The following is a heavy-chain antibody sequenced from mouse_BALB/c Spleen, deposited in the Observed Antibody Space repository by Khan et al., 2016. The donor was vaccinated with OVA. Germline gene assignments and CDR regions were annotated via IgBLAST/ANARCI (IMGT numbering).Heavy chain of an antibody. J-gene: IGHJ4*01. CDR2: IWGDGST. V-gene: IGHV2-3*01. CDR1: GFSLTSYG. D-gene: IGHD1-2*01. CDR3: AKGGTANYYAMDY. Sequence: VQLQESGPGLVAPSQSLSITCTVSGFSLTSYGVNWVRQPPGKGLEWLGVIWGDGSTNYHSTLMSRLSISKANSQSQVFLKLSSLQTEDTATYYCAKGGTANYYAMDYWGQGTSVTVSS.